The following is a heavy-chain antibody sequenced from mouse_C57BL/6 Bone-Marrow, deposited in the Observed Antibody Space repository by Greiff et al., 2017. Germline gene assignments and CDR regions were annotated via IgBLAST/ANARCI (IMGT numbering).Heavy chain of an antibody. CDR3: AITPIYYGSSYGY. D-gene: IGHD1-1*01. V-gene: IGHV1-74*01. J-gene: IGHJ2*01. CDR1: GYTFTSYW. Sequence: QVQLQQPGAELVKPGASVKVSCKASGYTFTSYWMHWVKQRPGQGLEWIGRIHPSDSDTNYNQKFKGKATLTVDKSSSTAYMQLSSLTSEDFAVYYCAITPIYYGSSYGYWGQGTTLTVSS. CDR2: IHPSDSDT.